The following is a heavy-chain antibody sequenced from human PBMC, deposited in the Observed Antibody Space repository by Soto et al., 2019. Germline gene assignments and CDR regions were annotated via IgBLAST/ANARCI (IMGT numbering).Heavy chain of an antibody. D-gene: IGHD3-10*01. V-gene: IGHV5-51*01. CDR3: ARLDYGSSYYYYYYGKDV. J-gene: IGHJ6*02. CDR2: IYPGDSDT. Sequence: GESLKISCKCSGYSFTSYWIGWVRQMPGKGLEWMGIIYPGDSDTRYSPSFQGQVTISADKSISTAYLQWSSLKASDTAMYYCARLDYGSSYYYYYYGKDVWGQGTTVTVSS. CDR1: GYSFTSYW.